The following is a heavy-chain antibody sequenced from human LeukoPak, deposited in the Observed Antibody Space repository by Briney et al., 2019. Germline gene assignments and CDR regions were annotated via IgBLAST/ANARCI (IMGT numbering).Heavy chain of an antibody. CDR3: AKIANFYDSSGFYG. Sequence: PGGSLRLSCAASGFTFSSYAMTWVCQAPGKGLEWVSVISGSGKFPSYADSVKGRFTISRDNAKNTLYLQMNSLEAEDTAMYYCAKIANFYDSSGFYGWGQGTLVTVSS. V-gene: IGHV3-23*01. CDR2: ISGSGKFP. J-gene: IGHJ4*02. CDR1: GFTFSSYA. D-gene: IGHD3-22*01.